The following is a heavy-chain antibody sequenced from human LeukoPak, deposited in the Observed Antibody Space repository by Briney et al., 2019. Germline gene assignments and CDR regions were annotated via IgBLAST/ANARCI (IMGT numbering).Heavy chain of an antibody. CDR1: GGSISSYY. V-gene: IGHV4-59*01. CDR3: ARADRGAAAGGTFDP. D-gene: IGHD6-13*01. CDR2: IYYSGST. J-gene: IGHJ5*02. Sequence: KPSETLSLTCTVSGGSISSYYWSWIRQPPGKGLEWIGYIYYSGSTNYNPSLKSRVTISVDTSKNQFSLKLSSVTAADTAVYYCARADRGAAAGGTFDPWGQGTLVTVSS.